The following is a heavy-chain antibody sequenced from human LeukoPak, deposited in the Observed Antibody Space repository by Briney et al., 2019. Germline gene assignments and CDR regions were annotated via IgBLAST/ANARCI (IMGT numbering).Heavy chain of an antibody. J-gene: IGHJ4*02. D-gene: IGHD2-2*01. CDR2: IGGSGGDT. V-gene: IGHV3-23*01. Sequence: GGSLRLSCAASAFSFITYAMSWVRQAPGKGLEWVSVIGGSGGDTYYADSVKGRFTISRDNSKNRLYLRMNSLRAEDTALYYCAKDFVVVPGLVNYFDSWGQGTLVTVSS. CDR3: AKDFVVVPGLVNYFDS. CDR1: AFSFITYA.